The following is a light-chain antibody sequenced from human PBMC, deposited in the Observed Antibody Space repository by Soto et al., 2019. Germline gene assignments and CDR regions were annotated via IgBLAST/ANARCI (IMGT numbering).Light chain of an antibody. Sequence: EIVMTQSPATLSVSPGERATLSCRASQSVSSNLAWYQQKPGQAPRLLIYGASTRATGIPARFSGSGSGTEFTLTISSLQSEDFAVYYCQQYNNWPPSFTFGGGTKVDIK. CDR3: QQYNNWPPSFT. CDR1: QSVSSN. J-gene: IGKJ4*01. CDR2: GAS. V-gene: IGKV3-15*01.